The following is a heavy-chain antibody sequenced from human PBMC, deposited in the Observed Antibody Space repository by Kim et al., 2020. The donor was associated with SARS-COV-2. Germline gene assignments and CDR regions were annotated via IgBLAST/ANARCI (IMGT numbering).Heavy chain of an antibody. Sequence: SGPTLVNPTQTLTLTCTFSGFSLSTSGVGVGWIHQPPGKALEWLALIYWDDDKRYSPSLKSRLTITKDTSKNHVVLTMTNMDPVDTATYYCAHRLHTNDYLYYVDYWGQGTLVTVSS. V-gene: IGHV2-5*02. CDR2: IYWDDDK. D-gene: IGHD2-8*01. CDR3: AHRLHTNDYLYYVDY. J-gene: IGHJ4*02. CDR1: GFSLSTSGVG.